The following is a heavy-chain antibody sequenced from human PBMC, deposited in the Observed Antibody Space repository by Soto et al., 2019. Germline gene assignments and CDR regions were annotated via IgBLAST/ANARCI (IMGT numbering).Heavy chain of an antibody. CDR2: IYYSGST. D-gene: IGHD3-3*01. J-gene: IGHJ6*03. V-gene: IGHV4-31*03. CDR3: ARAIPSTSYYDFWSGYYARTYYYYYMDV. Sequence: SETLSLTCTVSGGSISSGGYYWSWIRQHPGKDLEWIGYIYYSGSTYYNPSLKSRVTISVDTSKNQFSLKLSSVTAADTAVYYCARAIPSTSYYDFWSGYYARTYYYYYMDVWGKGTTVTVSS. CDR1: GGSISSGGYY.